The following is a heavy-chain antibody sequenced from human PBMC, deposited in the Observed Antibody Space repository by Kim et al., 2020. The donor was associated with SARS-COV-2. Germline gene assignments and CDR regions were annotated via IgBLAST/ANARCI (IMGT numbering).Heavy chain of an antibody. CDR2: INHSGNT. D-gene: IGHD6-13*01. Sequence: SETLSLTCAVYGGSFSGYYWTWIRQPPGKGLEWIGEINHSGNTNYNPSPKSRVTISVDTSKNQFSLKLSSMTAADTAVYYCARTGYSGSDYQLYRDSWGQGTLVTVSS. J-gene: IGHJ4*02. CDR1: GGSFSGYY. CDR3: ARTGYSGSDYQLYRDS. V-gene: IGHV4-34*01.